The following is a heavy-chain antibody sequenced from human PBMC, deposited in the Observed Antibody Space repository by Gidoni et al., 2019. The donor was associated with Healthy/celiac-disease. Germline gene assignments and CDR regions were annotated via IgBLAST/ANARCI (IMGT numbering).Heavy chain of an antibody. J-gene: IGHJ6*03. V-gene: IGHV3-30*03. Sequence: QVQLVESGGGVVQPGRSLRLSGAASGFTFSSSGRHWVRQAPGKGLEWVAVISYDGSNKYYADSVKGRFTISRDNSKNTLYLQMNSLRAEDTAVYYCAREFEYSSYYMDVWGKGTTVTVSS. CDR3: AREFEYSSYYMDV. D-gene: IGHD6-6*01. CDR2: ISYDGSNK. CDR1: GFTFSSSG.